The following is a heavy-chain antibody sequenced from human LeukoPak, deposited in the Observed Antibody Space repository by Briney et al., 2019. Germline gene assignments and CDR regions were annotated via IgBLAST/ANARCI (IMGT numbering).Heavy chain of an antibody. CDR3: ARAFQSLGGLSLPDY. Sequence: ASVEVSCKASGYTFTGYYMHWVRQAPGQGLEWMGWIHPSTGNPTYAQGFTGRFVFSLDTSVSTTYLQISSLKAEDTAVYFCARAFQSLGGLSLPDYWGQGTLDTVSS. V-gene: IGHV7-4-1*02. CDR2: IHPSTGNP. CDR1: GYTFTGYY. D-gene: IGHD3-16*02. J-gene: IGHJ4*02.